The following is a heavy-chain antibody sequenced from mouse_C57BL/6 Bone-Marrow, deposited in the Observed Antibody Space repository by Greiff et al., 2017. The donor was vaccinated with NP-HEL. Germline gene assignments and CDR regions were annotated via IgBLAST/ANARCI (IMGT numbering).Heavy chain of an antibody. CDR1: GYTFTDYE. D-gene: IGHD2-4*01. CDR3: TRGGDYDGDWYFEV. V-gene: IGHV1-23*01. Sequence: VQLQQSGAELVRPGASVKLSCKASGYTFTDYEMHWVKQTPVHGLEWIGAIDPETCGTAYNQKFKGKATLTVDKSSSTSYMELRSLTSEDSAVYYCTRGGDYDGDWYFEVWDSGTTVTVSS. J-gene: IGHJ1*01. CDR2: IDPETCGT.